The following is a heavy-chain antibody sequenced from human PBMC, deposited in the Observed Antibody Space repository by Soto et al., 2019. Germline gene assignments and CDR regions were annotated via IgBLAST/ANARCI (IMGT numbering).Heavy chain of an antibody. V-gene: IGHV3-30*03. CDR1: GVTFRTYG. J-gene: IGHJ3*01. Sequence: QVQLVESGGGVVQPGRSLTLSCVVSGVTFRTYGIHWVRQAPGKGLEWVAVISYDGDYTSYADSVKGRFTISRDNSKNTIYLQMTSLGAENTALYYCAESDRGVFGVVMSPARDALDVWGQGTMVAVSS. CDR2: ISYDGDYT. CDR3: AESDRGVFGVVMSPARDALDV. D-gene: IGHD3-3*01.